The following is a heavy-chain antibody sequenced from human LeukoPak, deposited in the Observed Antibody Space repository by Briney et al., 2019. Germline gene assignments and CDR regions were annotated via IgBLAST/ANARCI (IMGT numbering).Heavy chain of an antibody. V-gene: IGHV3-30-3*01. CDR1: GFTLSSYA. CDR3: ARDGPYQLLDYYGMDV. CDR2: ISYDGSNK. Sequence: GGSLRLSCAAYGFTLSSYAMHWVRQAPGKGLEWVAVISYDGSNKYYADSVKGRVTISRDKSKNTLYLQMNSVRAEDTAVYCCARDGPYQLLDYYGMDVWGQGTTVTVSS. J-gene: IGHJ6*02. D-gene: IGHD2-2*01.